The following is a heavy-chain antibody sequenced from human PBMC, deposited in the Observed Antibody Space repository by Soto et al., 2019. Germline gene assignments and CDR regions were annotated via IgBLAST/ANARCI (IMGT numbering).Heavy chain of an antibody. CDR3: VGNIVATTVIAFDI. Sequence: QVQLVQSGAEVKKPGASVKVSCKASGYTFTSYDINWVRQATGQGLEWMGWMNPNSGNTGYAQKFQGRVTMTRNTSISTAYMELSSLRSEDTAVYYCVGNIVATTVIAFDIWGQGTMVTVSS. V-gene: IGHV1-8*01. D-gene: IGHD5-12*01. CDR2: MNPNSGNT. J-gene: IGHJ3*02. CDR1: GYTFTSYD.